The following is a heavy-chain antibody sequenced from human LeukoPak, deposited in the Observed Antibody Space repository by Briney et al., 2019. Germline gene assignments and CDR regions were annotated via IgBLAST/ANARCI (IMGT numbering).Heavy chain of an antibody. V-gene: IGHV5-51*01. Sequence: TAGESLKISCKGSGYSFTSYWIGWVRQMPGKGLECMGIIYPGDSDTRYSPSFQGQVTISADKSISTAYLQWSSLKASDTAMYYCARRLSYYYDSSGWGEPFDIWGQGTMVTVSS. CDR2: IYPGDSDT. CDR3: ARRLSYYYDSSGWGEPFDI. J-gene: IGHJ3*02. CDR1: GYSFTSYW. D-gene: IGHD3-22*01.